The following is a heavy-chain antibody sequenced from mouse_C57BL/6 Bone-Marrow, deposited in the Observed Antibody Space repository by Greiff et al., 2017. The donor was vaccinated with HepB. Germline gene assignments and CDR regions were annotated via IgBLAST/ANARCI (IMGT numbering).Heavy chain of an antibody. V-gene: IGHV1-26*01. J-gene: IGHJ4*01. CDR1: GYTFTDYY. D-gene: IGHD1-1*01. Sequence: EVQLQQSGPELVKPGASVKISCKASGYTFTDYYMNWVKQSHGKSLEWIGDINPNNGGTSYNQKFKGKATLTVDKSSSTAYMELRSLTSEDSAVYYCATLTTVVGNYAMDYWGQGTSVTVSS. CDR3: ATLTTVVGNYAMDY. CDR2: INPNNGGT.